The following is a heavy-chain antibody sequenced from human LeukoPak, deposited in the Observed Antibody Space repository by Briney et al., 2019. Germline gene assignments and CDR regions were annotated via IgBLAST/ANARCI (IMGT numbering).Heavy chain of an antibody. CDR2: INHSGST. D-gene: IGHD5-12*01. Sequence: SETLSLTCAVYGGSFSGYYWSWIRQPLGKGLEWIGEINHSGSTNYNPSLKSRVTISVDTSKNQFSLKLSSVTAADTAVYYCARGWLPRGGIFDYWGQGTLVTVSS. V-gene: IGHV4-34*01. J-gene: IGHJ4*02. CDR1: GGSFSGYY. CDR3: ARGWLPRGGIFDY.